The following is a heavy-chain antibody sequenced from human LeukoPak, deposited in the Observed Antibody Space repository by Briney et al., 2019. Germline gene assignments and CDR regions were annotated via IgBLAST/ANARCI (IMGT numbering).Heavy chain of an antibody. CDR1: GGSISSYY. CDR3: ARGTSGYSYGYYYYYMDV. D-gene: IGHD5-18*01. Sequence: PSETLSLTCTLSGGSISSYYWSWIRQPPGKGLEWIGYIYYSGSTNYNPSLKSRVTISVDTSKNQFSLKLSSVTAADTAVYYCARGTSGYSYGYYYYYMDVWGKGTTVTISS. J-gene: IGHJ6*03. CDR2: IYYSGST. V-gene: IGHV4-59*01.